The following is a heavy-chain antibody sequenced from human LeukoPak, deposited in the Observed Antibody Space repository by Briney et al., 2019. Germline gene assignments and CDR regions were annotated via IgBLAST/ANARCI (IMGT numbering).Heavy chain of an antibody. D-gene: IGHD1-26*01. CDR1: GESSSGYH. CDR3: ARKGATMTIDY. Sequence: SETLSLTCAVYGESSSGYHWNWIRQPPGKGLEWIGEINHSGSTNYNPSLKSRVTISVDTSKNQFSLRLSSVTAADAAVYYCARKGATMTIDYWGQGTLVTVSS. J-gene: IGHJ4*02. CDR2: INHSGST. V-gene: IGHV4-34*01.